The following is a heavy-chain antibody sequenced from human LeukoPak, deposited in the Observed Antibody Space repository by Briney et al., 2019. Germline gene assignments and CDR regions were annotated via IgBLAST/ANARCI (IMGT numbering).Heavy chain of an antibody. D-gene: IGHD3-9*01. CDR1: GFTFSDYY. V-gene: IGHV3-11*04. J-gene: IGHJ4*02. CDR2: ISSSSSTI. Sequence: GGSLRLSCEASGFTFSDYYMNWIRQAPGKGLEWVSYISSSSSTIYYADSVKGRFTISRDNAKNSLYLQMNSLRAEDTAVYYCARDFFSATGYWGQGTLVTVSS. CDR3: ARDFFSATGY.